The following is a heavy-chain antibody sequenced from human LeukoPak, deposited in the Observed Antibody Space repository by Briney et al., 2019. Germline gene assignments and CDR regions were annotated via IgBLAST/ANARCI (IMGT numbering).Heavy chain of an antibody. CDR1: GFTFSSYA. V-gene: IGHV3-30*04. CDR3: ARDTSFAVGATLDF. J-gene: IGHJ4*02. CDR2: VSYDGSNK. D-gene: IGHD1-26*01. Sequence: GRSLRLSCAASGFTFSSYAMHWVRQAPGKGLEWVAVVSYDGSNKYYANSVKGRFTISRDKSNNTLHLQMNSLRAEDTAIYYCARDTSFAVGATLDFWGQGTLVTVSS.